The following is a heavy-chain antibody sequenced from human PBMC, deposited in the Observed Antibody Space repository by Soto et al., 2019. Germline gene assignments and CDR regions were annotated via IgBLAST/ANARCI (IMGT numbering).Heavy chain of an antibody. D-gene: IGHD6-19*01. V-gene: IGHV3-64*01. Sequence: GSLRLSCAASEFTFSSSAMHWARQAPGKGLEYFSAISSNGGSTYYANSVKGRFTISRDNSKNTLYLQMGSLRAEDMAVYYCARTLYRSYGMDVWGQGT. CDR1: EFTFSSSA. CDR3: ARTLYRSYGMDV. CDR2: ISSNGGST. J-gene: IGHJ6*02.